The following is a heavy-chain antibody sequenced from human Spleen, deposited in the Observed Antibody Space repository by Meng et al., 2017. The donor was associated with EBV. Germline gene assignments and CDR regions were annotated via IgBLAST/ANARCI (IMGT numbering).Heavy chain of an antibody. CDR1: GDSISSGGYS. CDR2: IYHSGSV. D-gene: IGHD4-17*01. J-gene: IGHJ4*02. V-gene: IGHV4-30-2*01. CDR3: ARGIMTTVTTLFFFDS. Sequence: QLHLQESGLGLVKPSQTLSLTCAVSGDSISSGGYSWSWIRQPPGKGLEWIAYIYHSGSVYYNPSLKSRVTISLDRSKNQFSLELNSVTAADTAVYYCARGIMTTVTTLFFFDSWGQGTLVTVSS.